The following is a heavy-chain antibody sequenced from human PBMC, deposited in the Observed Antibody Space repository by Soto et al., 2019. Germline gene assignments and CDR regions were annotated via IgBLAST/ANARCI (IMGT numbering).Heavy chain of an antibody. V-gene: IGHV3-48*02. J-gene: IGHJ6*02. CDR3: ARDGWVRAVDGTGYYYGMDV. Sequence: PGGSLRLSCAASGFTFSSYSMNWVRQAPGKGLEWVSYISSSSSTIYYADSVKGRFTISRDNAKNSLYLQMNSLRDEDTAVYYCARDGWVRAVDGTGYYYGMDVWGQGTTVTVSS. D-gene: IGHD6-19*01. CDR1: GFTFSSYS. CDR2: ISSSSSTI.